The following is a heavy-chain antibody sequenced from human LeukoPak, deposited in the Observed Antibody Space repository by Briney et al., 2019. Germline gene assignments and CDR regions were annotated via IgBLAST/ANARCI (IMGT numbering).Heavy chain of an antibody. V-gene: IGHV4-59*08. CDR1: GGSISSYY. J-gene: IGHJ4*02. CDR3: ARHVQDTTMVTPLYYFDY. D-gene: IGHD5-18*01. Sequence: PSETLSLTCTVSGGSISSYYWSWIRQPPGKGLEWIGYIYYSGSTSYNPSLKSRVTISVDTSKNQFSLKLTSVTAADAAVYYCARHVQDTTMVTPLYYFDYWGQGTLVTVSS. CDR2: IYYSGST.